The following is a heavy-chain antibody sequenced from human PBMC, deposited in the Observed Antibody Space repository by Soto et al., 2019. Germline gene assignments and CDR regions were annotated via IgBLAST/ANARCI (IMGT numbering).Heavy chain of an antibody. Sequence: SETLSLTCTVSCGSISSSSYYWGWIRQPPGKGLEWIGSIYYSGSTYYNPSLKSRVTISVDTSKNQFSLKLSSVTAADTAVYYCATAVRGGSSGWYRLNWFDPWGQGTLVTVSS. CDR2: IYYSGST. D-gene: IGHD6-19*01. J-gene: IGHJ5*02. V-gene: IGHV4-39*01. CDR3: ATAVRGGSSGWYRLNWFDP. CDR1: CGSISSSSYY.